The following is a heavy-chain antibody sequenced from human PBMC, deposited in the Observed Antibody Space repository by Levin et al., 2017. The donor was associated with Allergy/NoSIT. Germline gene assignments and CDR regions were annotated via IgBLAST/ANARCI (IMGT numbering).Heavy chain of an antibody. V-gene: IGHV3-33*01. Sequence: LSLTCAASGFRFRAYGMHWVRQAPGKGLDWVAVIWSDGSTKKYAGSVEGRFTISRDNSNNILYLQMNNLRAEDTAVYYCATDKGASPFDYWGQGTLVTVSS. CDR2: IWSDGSTK. CDR1: GFRFRAYG. CDR3: ATDKGASPFDY. J-gene: IGHJ4*02.